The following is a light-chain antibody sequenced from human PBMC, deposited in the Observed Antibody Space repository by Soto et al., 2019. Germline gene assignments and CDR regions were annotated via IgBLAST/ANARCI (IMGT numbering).Light chain of an antibody. J-gene: IGKJ4*01. CDR3: QQFYDYPLT. CDR1: QGISTL. Sequence: AIQLTQSPSSLSASVGDRVTITCRASQGISTLFAWYQQNPGKPPKLLIYDASSLQSGVPSRFSGSGSGTDFTLTISSLQPEDFATYYCQQFYDYPLTFGGGTKVGIK. V-gene: IGKV1D-13*01. CDR2: DAS.